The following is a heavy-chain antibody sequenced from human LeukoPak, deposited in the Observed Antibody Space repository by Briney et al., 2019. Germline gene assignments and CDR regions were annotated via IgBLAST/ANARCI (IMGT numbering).Heavy chain of an antibody. CDR1: GGSMSSYY. D-gene: IGHD6-6*01. V-gene: IGHV4-59*01. J-gene: IGHJ4*02. CDR3: ARESKVDRYIDY. CDR2: IYNSGIN. Sequence: TPSETLSLTCTVSGGSMSSYYWNWIRQAPGKGLEWIGYIYNSGINKYNPSLKSRVTISVDTSKNQLSLKLNSVTAADTAVYYCARESKVDRYIDYWGQGTLVTVSS.